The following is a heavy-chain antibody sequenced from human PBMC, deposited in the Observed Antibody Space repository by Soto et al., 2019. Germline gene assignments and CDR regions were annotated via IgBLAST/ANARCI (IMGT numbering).Heavy chain of an antibody. Sequence: EVQLVESGGGLVQPGGSLRLPSKVSGLGFRNYWMRWVRQAPGRGLVWVANINHDGSEQNFLDSVKGRFSISRDNGKNSLFLQMNSLRAEDTAVYYCARDIGYSSFDYWGQGTLVTVSS. J-gene: IGHJ4*02. CDR2: INHDGSEQ. D-gene: IGHD2-15*01. V-gene: IGHV3-7*01. CDR1: GLGFRNYW. CDR3: ARDIGYSSFDY.